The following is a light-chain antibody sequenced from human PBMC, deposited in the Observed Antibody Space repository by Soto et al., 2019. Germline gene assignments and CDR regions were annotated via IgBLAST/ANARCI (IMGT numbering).Light chain of an antibody. Sequence: EIVMTQSPATLSVSPGERATLSCRASQSVSSNLAWYQQKPGQAPRLLIYGASTRATGIPARFSGSWSGTDFTLTISSLPSEDFAVYYWQQYNNWPPWTFGQGTKVEIK. CDR2: GAS. CDR1: QSVSSN. V-gene: IGKV3-15*01. CDR3: QQYNNWPPWT. J-gene: IGKJ1*01.